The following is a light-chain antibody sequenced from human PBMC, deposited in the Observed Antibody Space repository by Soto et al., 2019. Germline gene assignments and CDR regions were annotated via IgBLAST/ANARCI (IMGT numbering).Light chain of an antibody. CDR1: QSVRTK. V-gene: IGKV3-15*01. Sequence: EIVMTQSPDTLYVSPGEGATLXXRASQSVRTKLAWYQQKAGQAPRLLIYGASTRATGIPDRFSGSGSGTEFTLTVSSLQSEDFAVYYCQQYNNWPPITFGQGTRLE. CDR3: QQYNNWPPIT. J-gene: IGKJ5*01. CDR2: GAS.